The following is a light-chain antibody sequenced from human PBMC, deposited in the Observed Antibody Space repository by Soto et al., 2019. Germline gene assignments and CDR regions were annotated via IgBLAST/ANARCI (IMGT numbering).Light chain of an antibody. CDR3: QQLNSYPLT. Sequence: IQLTQSPSFLSASVGDRVTLTCRASQDISSFLAWYQQKPGKAPKLLIYAASTLQSGVPSRFSGSGSGTEFTLTISSLQPEDFATYYCQQLNSYPLTFGGGTKVDIK. J-gene: IGKJ4*01. V-gene: IGKV1-9*01. CDR2: AAS. CDR1: QDISSF.